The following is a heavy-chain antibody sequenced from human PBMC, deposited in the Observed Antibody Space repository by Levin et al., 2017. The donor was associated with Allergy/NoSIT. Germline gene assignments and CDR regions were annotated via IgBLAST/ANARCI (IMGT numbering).Heavy chain of an antibody. Sequence: PSETLSLTCTVSGGSIRNNYWSWIRQPPGKGLEWIGYIYYSGSTNCNPSLKSRATISVDTSKNQFSLKLTSATTADTAVYYCVKGFIRAGTRGWAFDPWGQGTLVTVSS. CDR2: IYYSGST. V-gene: IGHV4-59*01. CDR3: VKGFIRAGTRGWAFDP. J-gene: IGHJ5*02. D-gene: IGHD1/OR15-1a*01. CDR1: GGSIRNNY.